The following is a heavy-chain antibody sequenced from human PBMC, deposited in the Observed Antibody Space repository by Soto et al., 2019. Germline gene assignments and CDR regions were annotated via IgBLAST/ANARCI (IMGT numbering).Heavy chain of an antibody. D-gene: IGHD3-22*01. CDR1: GGSISPYY. Sequence: SETLSLTCTVSGGSISPYYWSWIRQPPGKGLEWIGYIYYSGNTEYNPSLKGRVTISVDTSKNQFSLKLSSVTAADTAVYYCARDWHYYDSSGYPRVYGMDVWGQGTTVTVSS. CDR3: ARDWHYYDSSGYPRVYGMDV. J-gene: IGHJ6*02. V-gene: IGHV4-59*01. CDR2: IYYSGNT.